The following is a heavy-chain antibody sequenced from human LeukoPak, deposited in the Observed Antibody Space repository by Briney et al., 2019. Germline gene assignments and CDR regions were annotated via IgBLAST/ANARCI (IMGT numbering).Heavy chain of an antibody. CDR1: GFTFSDHY. CDR2: TRNKANSYTT. V-gene: IGHV3-72*01. CDR3: AIYGMDV. Sequence: GGSLRLSCAASGFTFSDHYMDWVRQAPGEGLEWVGRTRNKANSYTTEYAASVKGRFTISRDDSKNSLYLQMNSLKTEDTAVYYCAIYGMDVWGQGTTVTVSS. J-gene: IGHJ6*02.